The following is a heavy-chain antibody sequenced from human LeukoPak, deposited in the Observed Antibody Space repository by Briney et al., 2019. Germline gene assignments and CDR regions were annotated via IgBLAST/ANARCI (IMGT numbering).Heavy chain of an antibody. J-gene: IGHJ4*02. CDR2: ISWNSGSI. CDR3: AKDIAGSFDY. CDR1: GFTFDDYA. V-gene: IGHV3-9*01. Sequence: PGGSLRLSCAASGFTFDDYAMHWVRQAPGKGLEWFSGISWNSGSIGYADSVKGRFTISRDNAKNSLYLQMNSLRAEDTALYYCAKDIAGSFDYWGQGTLVTVSS.